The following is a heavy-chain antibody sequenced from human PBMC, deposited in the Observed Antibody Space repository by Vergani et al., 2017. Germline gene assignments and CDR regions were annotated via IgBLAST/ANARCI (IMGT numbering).Heavy chain of an antibody. V-gene: IGHV1-18*01. D-gene: IGHD3-10*01. J-gene: IGHJ5*02. CDR3: ARARVDYYGSGSYYKVGHWFDP. CDR1: GYSFNSYG. Sequence: QVQLVQSGAEMKKPGASVNVSCKTSGYSFNSYGINWVRQAPGQGPEWLGWISGYDGKTKYAQKLQGRVTMTTDTSTSTAYMELRSLRSDDTAVYYCARARVDYYGSGSYYKVGHWFDPWGQGTLVTVSS. CDR2: ISGYDGKT.